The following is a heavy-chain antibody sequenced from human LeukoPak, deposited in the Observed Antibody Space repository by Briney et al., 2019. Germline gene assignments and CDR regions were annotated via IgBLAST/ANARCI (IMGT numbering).Heavy chain of an antibody. CDR2: ISSSGSTI. CDR1: GFTFDDYA. Sequence: GGSLRLSCAASGFTFDDYAMHWVRQAPGKGLEWVSYISSSGSTIYYADSVKGRFTLSRDNAKNSLYLQMNSLRAEDTAVYYCARAGRGFSYGSMDKWGQGTQVTVSS. V-gene: IGHV3-11*01. CDR3: ARAGRGFSYGSMDK. D-gene: IGHD5-18*01. J-gene: IGHJ4*02.